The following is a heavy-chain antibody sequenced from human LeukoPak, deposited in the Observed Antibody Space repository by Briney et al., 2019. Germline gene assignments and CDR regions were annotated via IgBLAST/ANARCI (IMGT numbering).Heavy chain of an antibody. V-gene: IGHV4-34*01. J-gene: IGHJ4*02. CDR1: GGSLSGYY. CDR2: INHSGST. Sequence: PSETLSLTCAVYGGSLSGYYWSWIRQPPGEGLEWIGEINHSGSTNYNPSLKSRVTISVDTSKNQFSLKLSSVTAADTAVYYCARGRTAAAGPFDYWGQGTLVTVSS. CDR3: ARGRTAAAGPFDY. D-gene: IGHD6-13*01.